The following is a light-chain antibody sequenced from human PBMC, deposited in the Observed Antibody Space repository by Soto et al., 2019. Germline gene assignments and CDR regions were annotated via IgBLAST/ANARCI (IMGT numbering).Light chain of an antibody. CDR3: QQSYTTPRVT. V-gene: IGKV1-39*01. Sequence: DIQMTQSPSSVSASVGDRVTITCRASQTISTYLNWYQQKPGKAPKLLIFAASSLQSGVPLRFSGSGSGTDFTLTISSLQPEDSATYFCQQSYTTPRVTFGPGTRLEIK. CDR2: AAS. J-gene: IGKJ2*01. CDR1: QTISTY.